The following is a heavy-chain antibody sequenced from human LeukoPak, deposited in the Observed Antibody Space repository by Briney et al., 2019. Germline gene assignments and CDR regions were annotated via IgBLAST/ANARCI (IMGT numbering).Heavy chain of an antibody. CDR3: ARSKLTGDAFDI. Sequence: ASVKVSCTASGYTFTSYAMHWVRPATRQRLEWMGWNNAGNRNTKYSQKFQGRVTMTRDTSISTAYMELGRLRSDDTAVYYCARSKLTGDAFDIWGQGTMVTVSS. CDR1: GYTFTSYA. J-gene: IGHJ3*02. V-gene: IGHV1-3*01. D-gene: IGHD7-27*01. CDR2: NNAGNRNT.